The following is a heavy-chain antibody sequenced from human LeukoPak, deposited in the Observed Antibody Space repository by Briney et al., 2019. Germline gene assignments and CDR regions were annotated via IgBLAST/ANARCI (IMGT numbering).Heavy chain of an antibody. Sequence: PGGSLRLSCAASGFTFSSYEMNWVRQAPGKGLEWVSYISSSGSTIYYADPVKGRFTISRDNAKNSLYLQMNSLRAEDTAVYHCARDKTTYSSSWYSYYYYGMDVWGQGTTVTVSS. CDR3: ARDKTTYSSSWYSYYYYGMDV. CDR1: GFTFSSYE. V-gene: IGHV3-48*03. D-gene: IGHD6-13*01. CDR2: ISSSGSTI. J-gene: IGHJ6*02.